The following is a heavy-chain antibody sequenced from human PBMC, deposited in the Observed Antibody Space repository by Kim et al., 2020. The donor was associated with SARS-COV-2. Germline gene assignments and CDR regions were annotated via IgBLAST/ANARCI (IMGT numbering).Heavy chain of an antibody. CDR1: GFTFSSSW. Sequence: GGSLRLSCAASGFTFSSSWMNWVRQAPGKGLEWVAIINQDGSQKFYVDSVKGRFTLSRDNAKNSLYLQMNSLRDEDTAVYYCARDNRVSSGSHWAQETL. CDR2: INQDGSQK. V-gene: IGHV3-7*01. CDR3: ARDNRVSSGSH. J-gene: IGHJ4*02. D-gene: IGHD3-22*01.